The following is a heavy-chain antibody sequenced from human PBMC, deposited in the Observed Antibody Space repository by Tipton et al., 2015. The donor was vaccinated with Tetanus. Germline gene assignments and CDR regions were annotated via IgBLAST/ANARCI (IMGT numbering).Heavy chain of an antibody. Sequence: QSGAEVKKPGASVKVSCKASGYTFNTFGISWVRQAPGQGLEWIGRISVYNGNTNYGQNVQGRVTMTTDTPASTAYMELRSLRSDDTAVYYCARVPTNPLAVDRPTDYWGQGTLVTVSS. J-gene: IGHJ4*02. D-gene: IGHD6-19*01. CDR1: GYTFNTFG. V-gene: IGHV1-18*01. CDR2: ISVYNGNT. CDR3: ARVPTNPLAVDRPTDY.